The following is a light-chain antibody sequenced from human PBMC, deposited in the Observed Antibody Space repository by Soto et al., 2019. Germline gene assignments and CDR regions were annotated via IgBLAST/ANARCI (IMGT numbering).Light chain of an antibody. CDR3: QQRSNWPPSIT. Sequence: EIVLTQSPATLSLSPGERATLSCRASQSVSSYLAWYQQKPGQAPRLLIYDASNRATGIPARFSGSGSGTDCTLTTSSLEPEDFAVYYCQQRSNWPPSITFGQGTRLEIK. V-gene: IGKV3-11*01. CDR2: DAS. CDR1: QSVSSY. J-gene: IGKJ5*01.